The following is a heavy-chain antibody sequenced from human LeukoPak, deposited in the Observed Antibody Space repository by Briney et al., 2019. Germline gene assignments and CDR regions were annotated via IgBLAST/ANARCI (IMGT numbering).Heavy chain of an antibody. D-gene: IGHD4-17*01. J-gene: IGHJ6*03. CDR1: GFTFSTYA. V-gene: IGHV3-23*01. CDR2: IGSSGYTT. Sequence: GGSLRLSCAASGFTFSTYAMSWVRQAPGKGLDWVSGIGSSGYTTYYADSVKGRFTISRDNSKNTLYLQMNSLRAEDTAVYYCAKEGYGDYSYYMDVWGKGTTVTVSS. CDR3: AKEGYGDYSYYMDV.